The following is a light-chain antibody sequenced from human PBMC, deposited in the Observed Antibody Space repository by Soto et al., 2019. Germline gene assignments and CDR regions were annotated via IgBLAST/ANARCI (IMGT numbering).Light chain of an antibody. CDR1: QSIGSW. CDR2: KAS. Sequence: DIQMTQSPSTLCAYVGDRVTITCRASQSIGSWLAWYQQKPGKAPKILIYKASSLESGVPSRFSGSGSGTELTLTISRLQPDDFATYYCQQYNNYPWTFGQGTKVDIK. V-gene: IGKV1-5*03. J-gene: IGKJ1*01. CDR3: QQYNNYPWT.